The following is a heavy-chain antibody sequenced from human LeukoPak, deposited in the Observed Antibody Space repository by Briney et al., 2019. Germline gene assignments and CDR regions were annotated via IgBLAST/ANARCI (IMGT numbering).Heavy chain of an antibody. D-gene: IGHD3-10*01. CDR2: IRFDGTNK. Sequence: PGGSLRLSCAASGFTFSSYGMHWVRQAPGKGLEWVSFIRFDGTNKYYADSVKGRFTISRDNSKNTLYLQMNSLRAEDTAVYYCARDTYYYGSGNNDYWGQGTLVTVSS. V-gene: IGHV3-30*02. CDR3: ARDTYYYGSGNNDY. J-gene: IGHJ4*02. CDR1: GFTFSSYG.